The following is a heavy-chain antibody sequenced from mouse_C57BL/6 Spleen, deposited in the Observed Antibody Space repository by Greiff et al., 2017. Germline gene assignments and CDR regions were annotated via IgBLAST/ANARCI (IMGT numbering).Heavy chain of an antibody. D-gene: IGHD2-4*01. Sequence: VQLKESGGGLVKPGGSLKLSCAASGFTFSDYGMHWVRQAPEKGLEWVAYISSGSSTIYYADTVKGRVTISRDNAKNTLFLQMTSLRSEDTAMYYCARRDGLWNYDYDDAMDYWGQGTSVTVSS. CDR3: ARRDGLWNYDYDDAMDY. V-gene: IGHV5-17*01. CDR2: ISSGSSTI. J-gene: IGHJ4*01. CDR1: GFTFSDYG.